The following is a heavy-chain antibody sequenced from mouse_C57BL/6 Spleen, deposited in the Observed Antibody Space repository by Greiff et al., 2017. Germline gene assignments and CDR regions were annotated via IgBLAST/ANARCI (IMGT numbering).Heavy chain of an antibody. Sequence: QVHVKQPGTELVKPGASVKLSCKASGYTFTSYWMHWVKQRPGQGLEWIGNINPSNGGTNYNEKFKSKATLTVDKSSSTAYMQLSSLTSEDSAVYYCARIYYDYDVFAYWGQGTLVTVSA. CDR3: ARIYYDYDVFAY. CDR1: GYTFTSYW. V-gene: IGHV1-53*01. J-gene: IGHJ3*01. D-gene: IGHD2-4*01. CDR2: INPSNGGT.